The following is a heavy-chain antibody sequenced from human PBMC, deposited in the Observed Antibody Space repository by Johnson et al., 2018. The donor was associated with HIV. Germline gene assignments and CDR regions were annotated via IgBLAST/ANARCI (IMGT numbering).Heavy chain of an antibody. D-gene: IGHD6-13*01. V-gene: IGHV3-30*03. Sequence: QVQVVESGGGLTKPAWSPRLSCAASQFTFSSYGMHWVRQAPGKGLEWVAVISYDGSNKYYADSVKGRFTISRDNSKHTLYLQMNSLRAEDTAVYYCARDPGAGPGATGPFDIWGQGTVVTVSS. CDR3: ARDPGAGPGATGPFDI. CDR2: ISYDGSNK. CDR1: QFTFSSYG. J-gene: IGHJ3*02.